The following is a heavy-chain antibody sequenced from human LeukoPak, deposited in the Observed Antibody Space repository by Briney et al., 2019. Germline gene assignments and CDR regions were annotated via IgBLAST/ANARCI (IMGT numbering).Heavy chain of an antibody. V-gene: IGHV3-30*18. CDR3: VKDRAPRGSYLSYAFDI. Sequence: PGGAPRLSCAASGFTLSKYGMHWVRQAPGKGLGWGSVISYDGNDKYYADSVKGRFAFSRDNSKNTLSLQMNSLRLEDTAVYYCVKDRAPRGSYLSYAFDIWGQGTMVTVSS. CDR2: ISYDGNDK. CDR1: GFTLSKYG. J-gene: IGHJ3*02. D-gene: IGHD1-26*01.